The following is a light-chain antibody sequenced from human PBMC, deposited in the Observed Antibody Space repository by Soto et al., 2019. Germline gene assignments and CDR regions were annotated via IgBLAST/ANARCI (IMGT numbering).Light chain of an antibody. J-gene: IGLJ1*01. CDR1: SSNIERNT. Sequence: QSVLTQPPSASGTPGQRVTIFCSGGSSNIERNTVSWYQQLPGTAPKLVIYSDNQRPSGVPDRFSGSKSGTSASLAISGLQSEDEADYFCFSFTTDWTHVFGTGTKVTVL. V-gene: IGLV1-44*01. CDR2: SDN. CDR3: FSFTTDWTHV.